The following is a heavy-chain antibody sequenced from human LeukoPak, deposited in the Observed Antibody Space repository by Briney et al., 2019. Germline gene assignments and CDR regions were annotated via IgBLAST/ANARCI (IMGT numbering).Heavy chain of an antibody. CDR2: IYYSGST. CDR1: GDSISSNSYY. Sequence: PSETLSLTCTVSGDSISSNSYYWGWIRQPPAKGLEWIGSIYYSGSTNYNPSLKSRVTISVDTSKNQFFLKLTSVTAADTAVYYSARLYSGARPPDYWGQGTLVTVSS. J-gene: IGHJ4*02. V-gene: IGHV4-39*01. CDR3: ARLYSGARPPDY. D-gene: IGHD3-10*01.